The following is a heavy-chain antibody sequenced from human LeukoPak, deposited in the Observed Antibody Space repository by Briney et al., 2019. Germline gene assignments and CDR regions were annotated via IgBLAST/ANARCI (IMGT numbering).Heavy chain of an antibody. J-gene: IGHJ6*03. V-gene: IGHV1-2*02. CDR1: GYTFTDYY. Sequence: GASVKVSCKASGYTFTDYYIHWVRQAPGQGLEWMGRINPNSAGTNYAQKFQGRVTMTRDTSISTAYMELSSLRSDDTAVYYCARPNRGEQDYYYYCYMDVWGKGTTITVSS. CDR3: ARPNRGEQDYYYYCYMDV. CDR2: INPNSAGT. D-gene: IGHD1-14*01.